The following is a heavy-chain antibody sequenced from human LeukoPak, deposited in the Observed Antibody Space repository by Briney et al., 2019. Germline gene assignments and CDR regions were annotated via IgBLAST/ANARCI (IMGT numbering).Heavy chain of an antibody. J-gene: IGHJ6*02. Sequence: GASVKVSCKASGGTFSSYAISWVRQAPGQGLEWMGGIIPIIGTANYAQKFQGRVTITADESTSTAYMELSSLRSEDTAVYYCARVSTSFEPGLQYGMDVWGQGTTVTVSS. D-gene: IGHD3-9*01. CDR3: ARVSTSFEPGLQYGMDV. CDR1: GGTFSSYA. CDR2: IIPIIGTA. V-gene: IGHV1-69*13.